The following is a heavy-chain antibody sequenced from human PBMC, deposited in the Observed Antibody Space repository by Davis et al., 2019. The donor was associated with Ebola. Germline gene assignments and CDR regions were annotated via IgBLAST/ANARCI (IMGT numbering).Heavy chain of an antibody. CDR2: IYYTGAT. J-gene: IGHJ4*02. Sequence: PSETLSLTCTVSGGSISSYYWSWIRQPPGMGLEWVGYIYYTGATNYSPSLKSRVTISVDTSKNQFSLKLSSVTAADTALYYCASGRAWYDYWGQGILVTVSS. CDR3: ASGRAWYDY. D-gene: IGHD2-15*01. CDR1: GGSISSYY. V-gene: IGHV4-59*01.